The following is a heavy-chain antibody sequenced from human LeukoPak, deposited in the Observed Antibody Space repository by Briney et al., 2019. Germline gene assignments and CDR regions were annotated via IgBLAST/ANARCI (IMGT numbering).Heavy chain of an antibody. D-gene: IGHD1-26*01. Sequence: PSETLSLTCAVYGGSFSGYYWSWIRLPPGKGLEWIGEINHSGSTNYNPSLKSRVTISVDTSKNQFSLKLSSVTAADTAVYYCARGGGGSHFDYWGQGTLVTVSS. CDR2: INHSGST. CDR3: ARGGGGSHFDY. J-gene: IGHJ4*02. CDR1: GGSFSGYY. V-gene: IGHV4-34*01.